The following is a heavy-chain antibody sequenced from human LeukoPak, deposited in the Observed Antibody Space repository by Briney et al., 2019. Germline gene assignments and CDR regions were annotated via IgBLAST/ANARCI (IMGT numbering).Heavy chain of an antibody. V-gene: IGHV1-2*02. J-gene: IGHJ3*02. CDR3: ARIPSMGIAAAGTEAFDI. CDR1: GYTFTGYY. CDR2: INLNSGGT. D-gene: IGHD6-13*01. Sequence: APVKVSCKASGYTFTGYYIHWVRQAPGQGLEWMGWINLNSGGTKYAQKFQGRVTMTRDTSISTAYMEVSRLRSDDTAVYYCARIPSMGIAAAGTEAFDIWGQGTMVTVSS.